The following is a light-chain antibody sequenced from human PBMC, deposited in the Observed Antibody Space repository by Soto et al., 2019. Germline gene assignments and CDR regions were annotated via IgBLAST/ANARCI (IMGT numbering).Light chain of an antibody. V-gene: IGKV1-27*01. CDR3: QKYSSVPV. J-gene: IGKJ3*01. CDR2: AAS. CDR1: QGIRNF. Sequence: DLQMTQSPTSLSASVGDRVTITCWASQGIRNFVAWYQQKPGKAPKLLIYAASTLQSGVPSRFSGSGSGTDFTLTINSLQPEDVATYSCQKYSSVPVFGPGTKVEIK.